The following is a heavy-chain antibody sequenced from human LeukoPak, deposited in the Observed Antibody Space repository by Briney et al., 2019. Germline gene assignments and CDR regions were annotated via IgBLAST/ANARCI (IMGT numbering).Heavy chain of an antibody. Sequence: GASVKVSCKASGYTFTNFHIHWGRQAPGQGLEGMGIINPSGGSTRYAQKFQGRVIMTRDTSTTTVYMDLHRLTYEDAAVYYCARDRRELRRLDAFDIWGQGTMVTVSS. CDR2: INPSGGST. D-gene: IGHD1-26*01. V-gene: IGHV1-46*01. J-gene: IGHJ3*02. CDR1: GYTFTNFH. CDR3: ARDRRELRRLDAFDI.